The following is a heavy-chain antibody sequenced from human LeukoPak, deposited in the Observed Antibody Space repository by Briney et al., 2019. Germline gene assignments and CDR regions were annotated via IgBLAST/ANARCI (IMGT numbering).Heavy chain of an antibody. D-gene: IGHD6-19*01. V-gene: IGHV3-53*05. Sequence: GGSLRLSCAASGFTVSSNYMSWVRQAPGKGLEWVSVIYSGGSTYYADSVKGRFTISRDNSKNTLYLQMNSLRAEDTAVYYCARDQGIAVFGAFDIWGQGTMVTVSS. CDR2: IYSGGST. CDR1: GFTVSSNY. J-gene: IGHJ3*02. CDR3: ARDQGIAVFGAFDI.